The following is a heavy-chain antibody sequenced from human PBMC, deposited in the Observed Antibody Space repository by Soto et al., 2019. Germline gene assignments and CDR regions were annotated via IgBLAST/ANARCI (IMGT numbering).Heavy chain of an antibody. CDR2: IWYDGSNK. CDR1: GFTFSGYG. CDR3: ARDREYSGYDLFDY. V-gene: IGHV3-33*01. Sequence: GGSLRLSCAAAGFTFSGYGMHWVRQAPGKGLEWVAVIWYDGSNKYYADSVKGRFTISRDNSKNTLYLQMNSLRAEDTAVYYCARDREYSGYDLFDYWGQGTLVTVSS. J-gene: IGHJ4*02. D-gene: IGHD5-12*01.